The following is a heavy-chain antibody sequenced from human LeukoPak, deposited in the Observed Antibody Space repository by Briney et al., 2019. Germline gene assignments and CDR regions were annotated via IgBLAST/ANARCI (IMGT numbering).Heavy chain of an antibody. CDR3: AKDQDVYSSSHFDP. D-gene: IGHD6-6*01. CDR2: IWYDGSNK. V-gene: IGHV3-33*06. J-gene: IGHJ5*01. CDR1: GFTFSSYG. Sequence: GRSLRLSCAASGFTFSSYGMHWVRQAPGKGLEWVAVIWYDGSNKYYADSVKGRSTISRDNSKNTLYLQMNSLRAEDTAVYYCAKDQDVYSSSHFDPWGQGALVTVSS.